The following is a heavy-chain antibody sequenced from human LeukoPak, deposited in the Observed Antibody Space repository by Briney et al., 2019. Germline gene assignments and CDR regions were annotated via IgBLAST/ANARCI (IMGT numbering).Heavy chain of an antibody. CDR2: ISPDTGNT. Sequence: GSSVKVSCKASGYTSTIYEFNWVRQAPGQGLEWLGYISPDTGNTGYAQKFQGRVTMTRDTSISTAYMELSSLTSEDTAVYYCARGPRFDPWGQGTLVTVSS. J-gene: IGHJ5*02. CDR1: GYTSTIYE. V-gene: IGHV1-8*01. CDR3: ARGPRFDP.